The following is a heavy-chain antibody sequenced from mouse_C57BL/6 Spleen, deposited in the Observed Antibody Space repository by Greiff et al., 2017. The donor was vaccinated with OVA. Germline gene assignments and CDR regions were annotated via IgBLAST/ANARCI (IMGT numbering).Heavy chain of an antibody. CDR3: ARVFNYAMGY. CDR2: IDPSDSYT. CDR1: GYTFTSYW. J-gene: IGHJ4*01. V-gene: IGHV1-69*01. Sequence: QVQLQQPGAELVMPGASVKLSCKASGYTFTSYWMHWVKQRPGQGLEWIGEIDPSDSYTNYNQKFKGKSTLTVDKSSSTAYMQLSSLTSEDSAVYYCARVFNYAMGYWGQGTSGTGSS.